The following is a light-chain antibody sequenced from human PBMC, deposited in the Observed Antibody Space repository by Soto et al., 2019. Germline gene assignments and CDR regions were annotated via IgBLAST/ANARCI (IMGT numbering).Light chain of an antibody. J-gene: IGKJ2*01. CDR2: SAS. CDR3: HQYNDWPFT. Sequence: EIVMTQSPATLSVSPGERATLSCRASQSVSINLAWYQQRPGQAPRLLIYSASTRATGIPASFSGSGSGTEFTLAISSLQSEDFAVYYCHQYNDWPFTFGQGTKLEIK. V-gene: IGKV3-15*01. CDR1: QSVSIN.